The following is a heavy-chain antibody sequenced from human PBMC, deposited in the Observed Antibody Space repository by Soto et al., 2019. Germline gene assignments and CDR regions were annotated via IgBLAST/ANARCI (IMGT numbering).Heavy chain of an antibody. CDR1: GGTFSSYA. CDR2: IIPIFGTA. D-gene: IGHD5-12*01. V-gene: IGHV1-69*13. J-gene: IGHJ6*02. Sequence: SVKVSCKXSGGTFSSYAISWVRQAPGQGLEWMGGIIPIFGTANYAQKFQGRVTITADESTSTAYMELSSLRSEDTAVYYCARVLRGYDNYYGMDVWGQGTTVTVSS. CDR3: ARVLRGYDNYYGMDV.